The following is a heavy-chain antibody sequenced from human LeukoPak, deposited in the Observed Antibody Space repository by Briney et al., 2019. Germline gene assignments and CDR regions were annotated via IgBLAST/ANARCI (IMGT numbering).Heavy chain of an antibody. V-gene: IGHV1-18*01. CDR3: ARTPYSSGWLGYNWFDH. D-gene: IGHD6-19*01. Sequence: ASVKVSCTASGYTFTSYGISWVRQAPGQGIEWMGWISAYNGNTNYAQKLQGRVTMTTDTSTSTAYMELRSLRSDDTAVYYCARTPYSSGWLGYNWFDHWGQGTLVTVSS. CDR2: ISAYNGNT. CDR1: GYTFTSYG. J-gene: IGHJ5*02.